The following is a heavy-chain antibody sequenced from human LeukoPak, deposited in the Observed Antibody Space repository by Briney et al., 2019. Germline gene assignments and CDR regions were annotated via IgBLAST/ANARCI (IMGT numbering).Heavy chain of an antibody. V-gene: IGHV1-69*05. Sequence: SVKVSCKASGGTFSSYAISWVRQAPGQGLEWMGRIIPIFGTANYAQKFQGRVTITTDESTSTAYMELSSLRSEDTAVYYCARVPLSGYYDSSSYMSYWGQGTLVTVSS. CDR3: ARVPLSGYYDSSSYMSY. CDR2: IIPIFGTA. CDR1: GGTFSSYA. D-gene: IGHD3-22*01. J-gene: IGHJ4*02.